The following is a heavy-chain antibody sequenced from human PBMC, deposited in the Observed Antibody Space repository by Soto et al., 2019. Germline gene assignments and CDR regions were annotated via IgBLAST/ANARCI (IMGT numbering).Heavy chain of an antibody. Sequence: QVQLQESGPGLVKPSQTLSLTCTVSGGSISNDDFYWSWIRQPPGKGLEWIGHIYYNGNTYYNPSLKSRLTMSLDTSQNQFSLHLSSVIAADSASHFCARATTVTSSFFYYGLDVWGQGTTVTVSS. V-gene: IGHV4-30-4*08. CDR2: IYYNGNT. J-gene: IGHJ6*02. CDR3: ARATTVTSSFFYYGLDV. D-gene: IGHD4-17*01. CDR1: GGSISNDDFY.